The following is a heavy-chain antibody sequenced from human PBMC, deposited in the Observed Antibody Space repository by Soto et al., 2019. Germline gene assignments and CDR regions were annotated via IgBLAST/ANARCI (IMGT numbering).Heavy chain of an antibody. D-gene: IGHD1-1*01. CDR1: GFTFSAYW. V-gene: IGHV3-74*01. Sequence: GGSLRLSCSVSGFTFSAYWMHWVRQVPGKGLTWVSRISGDGSTATYADSVKGRFVISRDNAKNSLYPEMNTLRADDSGLYYCARGPRVSSTGTGAHWGRGTLVTVSS. J-gene: IGHJ4*02. CDR2: ISGDGSTA. CDR3: ARGPRVSSTGTGAH.